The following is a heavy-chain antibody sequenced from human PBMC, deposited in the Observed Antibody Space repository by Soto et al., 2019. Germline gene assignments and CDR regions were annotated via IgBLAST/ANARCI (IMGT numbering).Heavy chain of an antibody. D-gene: IGHD3-16*01. CDR1: VFTFSSYG. Sequence: GWSLRLSCASSVFTFSSYGMHWVRQAPGKGLEWVAVISYDGSNKYYADSVKGRFTISRDNSKNTLYLQMNSLRAEDTAVYYCAKDAAGLVRHFDYWGQGTLVTVSS. CDR3: AKDAAGLVRHFDY. CDR2: ISYDGSNK. V-gene: IGHV3-30*18. J-gene: IGHJ4*02.